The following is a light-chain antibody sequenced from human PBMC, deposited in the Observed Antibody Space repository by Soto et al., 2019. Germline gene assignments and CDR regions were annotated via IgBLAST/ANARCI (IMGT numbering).Light chain of an antibody. J-gene: IGKJ1*01. Sequence: EIVLAQSPGTLSLSPGERATLSCSASQSVSSSYLAWYQQKPGQAPRLLIYGASIRATGIPDRFSGSGSGTDFTLTISRLQPEDFAVYYCQQYGSSPPWTFGQGAKVDIK. V-gene: IGKV3-20*01. CDR3: QQYGSSPPWT. CDR1: QSVSSSY. CDR2: GAS.